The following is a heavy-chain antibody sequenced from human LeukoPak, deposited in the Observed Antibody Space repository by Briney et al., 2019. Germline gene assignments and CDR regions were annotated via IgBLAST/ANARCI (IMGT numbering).Heavy chain of an antibody. CDR1: GFTVSSNS. Sequence: GGSLRLSRTVSGFTVSSNSMSWVRQAPGKGLEWVSFIYSDNTHYSDSVKGRFTISRDNSKNTLYLQMNSLRAEDTAVYYCARGAATVPGGYWGQGTLVTVSS. CDR3: ARGAATVPGGY. D-gene: IGHD4-17*01. CDR2: IYSDNT. J-gene: IGHJ4*02. V-gene: IGHV3-53*01.